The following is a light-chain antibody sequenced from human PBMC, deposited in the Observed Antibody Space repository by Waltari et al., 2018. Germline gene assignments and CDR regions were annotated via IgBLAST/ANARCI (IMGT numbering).Light chain of an antibody. CDR3: QSYDNSLSGYV. J-gene: IGLJ1*01. V-gene: IGLV1-40*01. CDR1: TSNIGAGSD. Sequence: QSVLTQPPSVSGAPGQRVTISCTGSTSNIGAGSDVHWYQQLPGTAPKLLIFGNTNRPSGVPDRFSGSKSGTSPSLAITGLQVEDEADYYCQSYDNSLSGYVFGSGTKVTVL. CDR2: GNT.